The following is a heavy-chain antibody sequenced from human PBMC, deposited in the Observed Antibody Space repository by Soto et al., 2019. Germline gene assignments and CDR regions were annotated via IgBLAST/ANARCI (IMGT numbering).Heavy chain of an antibody. CDR1: GFTFSSYS. Sequence: PGGSLRLSCAASGFTFSSYSMNWVRQAPGKGLEWVSYISSSSSNIYYADSVKGRFTISRDNAKNSLYLQMNSLRAEDTAVYYCAREIITFGGVIVRRGPIDYWGQGTLVTVSS. CDR3: AREIITFGGVIVRRGPIDY. J-gene: IGHJ4*02. V-gene: IGHV3-48*01. CDR2: ISSSSSNI. D-gene: IGHD3-16*02.